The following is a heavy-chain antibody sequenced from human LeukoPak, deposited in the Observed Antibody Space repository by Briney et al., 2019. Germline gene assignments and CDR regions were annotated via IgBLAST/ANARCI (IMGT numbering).Heavy chain of an antibody. CDR2: IQRDGSDK. CDR1: GFTFSGYW. J-gene: IGHJ4*02. D-gene: IGHD4-23*01. V-gene: IGHV3-7*03. Sequence: PGGSLRLSCVASGFTFSGYWMSWVRQAPGKGLEWVAKIQRDGSDKEYVDSVKGRFGISRDNAENSLFLQMNSLRAEDTAIYFCAKYDSGYSLDYWGQGTLVIVSS. CDR3: AKYDSGYSLDY.